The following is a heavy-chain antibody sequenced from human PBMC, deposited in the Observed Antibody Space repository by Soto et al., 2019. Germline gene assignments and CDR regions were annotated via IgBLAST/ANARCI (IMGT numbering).Heavy chain of an antibody. CDR2: IIPIFGTA. CDR1: GGTFSSYA. D-gene: IGHD5-18*01. J-gene: IGHJ6*02. Sequence: QVQLVQSGAEVKKPGSSVKVSCKASGGTFSSYAISWVRQAPGQGLEWMGGIIPIFGTANYAQKFQGRVTITADESTGTAYMELSSLRSKDTAVYYCARDKNTAMATGYYYGMDVWGQGTTVTVSS. V-gene: IGHV1-69*12. CDR3: ARDKNTAMATGYYYGMDV.